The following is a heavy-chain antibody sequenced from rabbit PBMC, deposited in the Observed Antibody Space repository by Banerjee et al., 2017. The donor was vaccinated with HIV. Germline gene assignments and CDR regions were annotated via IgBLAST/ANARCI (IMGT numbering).Heavy chain of an antibody. D-gene: IGHD1-1*01. CDR3: AREDGGVGGYDNNL. CDR1: GFSFSSGYD. J-gene: IGHJ4*01. CDR2: IYTGGGTT. V-gene: IGHV1S45*01. Sequence: QEQLEESGGDLVKPEGSLTLTCTASGFSFSSGYDMCWVRQAPGKGLEWIGCIYTGGGTTYYASWAKGRFTISKTSSTTVTLQMTSLTAADTATYFCAREDGGVGGYDNNLWGQGTLVTVS.